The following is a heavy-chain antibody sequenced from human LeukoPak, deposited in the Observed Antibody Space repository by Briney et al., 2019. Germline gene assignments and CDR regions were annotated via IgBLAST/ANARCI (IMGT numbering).Heavy chain of an antibody. CDR3: ARHDIAAGDY. Sequence: PSETLSLTCTVSGGSISSSSYYWGWIRQPPGKGPEWIGSIYYSGSTYYNPSLKSRVTISVDTSKNQFSLKLSSVTAADTAVYYCARHDIAAGDYWGQGALVTVSS. CDR2: IYYSGST. J-gene: IGHJ4*02. CDR1: GGSISSSSYY. V-gene: IGHV4-39*01. D-gene: IGHD6-13*01.